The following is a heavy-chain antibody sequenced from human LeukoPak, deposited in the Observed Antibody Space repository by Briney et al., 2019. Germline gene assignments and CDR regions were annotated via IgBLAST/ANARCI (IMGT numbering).Heavy chain of an antibody. Sequence: PGGSLRLSCAASGFTFSSYWMSWVRQAPGKGLEWVANIKQDGSEKYYVDSVKGRFTISRDNAKNSLYLQMNSLRAEDTAVYYCARETPTVTNPHFYYFDYWGQGTLVTVSS. CDR2: IKQDGSEK. CDR1: GFTFSSYW. D-gene: IGHD4-11*01. CDR3: ARETPTVTNPHFYYFDY. J-gene: IGHJ4*02. V-gene: IGHV3-7*01.